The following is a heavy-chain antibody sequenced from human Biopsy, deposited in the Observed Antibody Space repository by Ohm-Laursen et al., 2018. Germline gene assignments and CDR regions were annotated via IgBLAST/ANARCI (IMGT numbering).Heavy chain of an antibody. CDR2: SWYDGSSE. CDR3: ARDPIVGSKADGMDV. Sequence: SLRLSCSASGFTFSVYAMHWVRQAPGKGLEWVAISWYDGSSEYYADSVKGRFTISRDNSKNTAYLQMNSLRVEDTAVYYCARDPIVGSKADGMDVWGQGTTVTVSS. D-gene: IGHD1-26*01. J-gene: IGHJ6*02. V-gene: IGHV3-33*01. CDR1: GFTFSVYA.